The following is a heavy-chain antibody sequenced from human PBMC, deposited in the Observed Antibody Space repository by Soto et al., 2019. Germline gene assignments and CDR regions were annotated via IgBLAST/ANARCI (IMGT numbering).Heavy chain of an antibody. D-gene: IGHD6-13*01. J-gene: IGHJ3*01. Sequence: SETLSLTCDVSTDSISSSTWWSWVRQPPGKGLEWIGEIYHSGTTNYNPSLTSRAALSVDKSTKQFSLILVFVTAADSAVYYCATNSWCSIDAWGQGTMVTVSS. CDR3: ATNSWCSIDA. CDR1: TDSISSSTW. V-gene: IGHV4-4*02. CDR2: IYHSGTT.